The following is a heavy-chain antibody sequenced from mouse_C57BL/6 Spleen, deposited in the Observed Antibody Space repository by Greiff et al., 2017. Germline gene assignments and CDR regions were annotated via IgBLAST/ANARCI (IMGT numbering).Heavy chain of an antibody. CDR3: ARGDYYGSYWYFDV. D-gene: IGHD1-1*01. CDR1: GYTFTSYW. Sequence: QVQLQQPGAELVRPGSSVKLSCKASGYTFTSYWMHWVKQRPIQGLEWIGNIDPSDSETHYNQKFKDKATLTVDKSSSTAYMQLSSLTSEDSAVDYCARGDYYGSYWYFDVWGTGTTVTVSA. J-gene: IGHJ1*03. CDR2: IDPSDSET. V-gene: IGHV1-52*01.